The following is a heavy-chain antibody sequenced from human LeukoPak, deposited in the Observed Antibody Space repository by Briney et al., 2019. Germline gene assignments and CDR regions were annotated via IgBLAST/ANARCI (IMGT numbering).Heavy chain of an antibody. CDR3: ARADYGSGSYYNSNWFDP. J-gene: IGHJ5*02. CDR2: IYPSGST. V-gene: IGHV4-4*07. D-gene: IGHD3-10*01. Sequence: PSETLSLTCTVSGGSISSYYWSWIRQPAGKGLERIGHIYPSGSTNYNPSLESRVTMSVDTSKNQFSQRLSSVTAADTAVYYCARADYGSGSYYNSNWFDPWGQGTLVTVSS. CDR1: GGSISSYY.